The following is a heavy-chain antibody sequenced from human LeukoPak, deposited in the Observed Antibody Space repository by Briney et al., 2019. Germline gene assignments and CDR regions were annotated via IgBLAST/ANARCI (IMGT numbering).Heavy chain of an antibody. Sequence: GESLKISCKGSGDTFSTHWIAWVRQKPGRGLEWMGTIYPGDSDTRYSPPFQGQVTISADKSISTAYLQWSSLKASDTAMYYCARRSDLSSSWFFDYWGQGTLVTVSS. CDR3: ARRSDLSSSWFFDY. D-gene: IGHD6-13*01. J-gene: IGHJ4*02. V-gene: IGHV5-51*01. CDR2: IYPGDSDT. CDR1: GDTFSTHW.